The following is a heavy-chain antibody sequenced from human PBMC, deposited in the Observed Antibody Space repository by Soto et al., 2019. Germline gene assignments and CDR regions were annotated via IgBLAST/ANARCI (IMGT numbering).Heavy chain of an antibody. D-gene: IGHD3-3*01. V-gene: IGHV1-18*01. J-gene: IGHJ4*02. CDR3: ARDRSGGFWSGRLGTIDGAVTDY. CDR2: ISAYNGNT. CDR1: GYTFTSYG. Sequence: GASVKVSCKASGYTFTSYGISWVRQAPGQGLEWMGWISAYNGNTNYAQKLQGRVTMTTDTSTSTAYMELRSLRSDDTAVYYCARDRSGGFWSGRLGTIDGAVTDYWGQGTLVTVSS.